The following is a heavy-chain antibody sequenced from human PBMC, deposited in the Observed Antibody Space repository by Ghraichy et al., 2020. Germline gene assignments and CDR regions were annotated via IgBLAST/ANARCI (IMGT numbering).Heavy chain of an antibody. Sequence: GSLRLSCAASGFTFSSYSMNWVRQAPGKGLEWVSSISSSSSYIYYADSVKGRFTISRDNAKNSLYLQMNSLRAEDTAVYYCARAVVTMDGFDPWGQGTLVTVSS. V-gene: IGHV3-21*01. D-gene: IGHD3-10*01. J-gene: IGHJ5*02. CDR3: ARAVVTMDGFDP. CDR1: GFTFSSYS. CDR2: ISSSSSYI.